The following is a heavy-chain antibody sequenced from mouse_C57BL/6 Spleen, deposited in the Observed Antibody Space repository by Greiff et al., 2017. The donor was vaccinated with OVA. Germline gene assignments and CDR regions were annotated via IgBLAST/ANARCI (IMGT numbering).Heavy chain of an antibody. V-gene: IGHV5-17*01. D-gene: IGHD2-3*01. Sequence: EVQLVESGGGLVKPGGSLKLSCAASGFTFSDYGMHWVRQAPEKGLEWVAYISSGSSTIYYADTVKGRFTISRDNAKNTLFLQMTSLRSEDTVMYYCARRDGYGWFACWGQGTLVTVSA. CDR3: ARRDGYGWFAC. CDR2: ISSGSSTI. CDR1: GFTFSDYG. J-gene: IGHJ3*01.